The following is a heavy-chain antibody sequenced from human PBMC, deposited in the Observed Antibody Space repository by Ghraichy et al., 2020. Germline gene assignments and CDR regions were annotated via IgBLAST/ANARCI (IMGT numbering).Heavy chain of an antibody. CDR3: TTPITHYYDSSGYYVSDY. J-gene: IGHJ4*02. V-gene: IGHV3-15*01. CDR2: IKSKTDGGTT. D-gene: IGHD3-22*01. Sequence: RGSLLSCAASGFTFSNAWMSWVRQAPGKGLEWVGRIKSKTDGGTTDYAAPVKGRFTISRDDSKNTLYLQMNSLKTEDTAVYYCTTPITHYYDSSGYYVSDYWGQGTLVTVSS. CDR1: GFTFSNAW.